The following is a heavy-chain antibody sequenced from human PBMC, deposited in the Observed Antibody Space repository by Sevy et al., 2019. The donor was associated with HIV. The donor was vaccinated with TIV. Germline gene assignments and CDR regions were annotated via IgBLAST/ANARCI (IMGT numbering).Heavy chain of an antibody. CDR1: GFIFSRYW. CDR3: ARDTERLRDY. CDR2: IKQDGSEK. D-gene: IGHD4-17*01. V-gene: IGHV3-7*01. Sequence: GGSLRLSCAASGFIFSRYWMSWVRQAPGKGLEWLANIKQDGSEKYYVDSVKGRFTISRDNAKNSLYLQMNSLRAEDTAVYYCARDTERLRDYWGQGTLVTVSS. J-gene: IGHJ4*02.